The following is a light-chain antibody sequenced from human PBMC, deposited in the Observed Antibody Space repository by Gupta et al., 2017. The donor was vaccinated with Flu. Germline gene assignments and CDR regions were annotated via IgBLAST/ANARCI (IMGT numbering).Light chain of an antibody. V-gene: IGLV1-47*01. CDR1: GTMIGSNY. CDR2: MNN. Sequence: QSVLRQPPSASGPPGQRVTISCSGSGTMIGSNYDCWYQQLPGTAPNLLVYMNNPRPSGVPDRFSGSKSGTSAAVAISGLRAEDEADYYCAAWDDSRSGWVFGGGTKLTVL. J-gene: IGLJ3*02. CDR3: AAWDDSRSGWV.